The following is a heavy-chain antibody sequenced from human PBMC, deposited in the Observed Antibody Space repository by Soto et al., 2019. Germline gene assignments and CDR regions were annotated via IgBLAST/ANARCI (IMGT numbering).Heavy chain of an antibody. J-gene: IGHJ4*02. CDR3: ARQVSYYDSSGYYYPYYFDY. D-gene: IGHD3-22*01. CDR2: IYYSGGT. CDR1: GGSISSYY. V-gene: IGHV4-59*08. Sequence: SETLSLTCTVSGGSISSYYWSWIRQPPGKGLEWIGYIYYSGGTNYNPSHKSRVTISVDTSKNQFSLKLSTVTAADTAVYYCARQVSYYDSSGYYYPYYFDYWGQGTLVTVSS.